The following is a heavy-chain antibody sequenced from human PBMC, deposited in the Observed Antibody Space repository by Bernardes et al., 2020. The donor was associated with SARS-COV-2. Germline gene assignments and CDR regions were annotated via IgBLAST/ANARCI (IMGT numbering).Heavy chain of an antibody. V-gene: IGHV3-23*01. D-gene: IGHD3-22*01. CDR3: AKLSRENYFDTGGYRVHFES. J-gene: IGHJ4*02. Sequence: GGSLRLSCAASGFTFSTNAMSWVRQAPGKGLEWVSSLSASGDSTHYGDSVTGRFRISRDNSKNTLYLQLNSLRAEDTATYFCAKLSRENYFDTGGYRVHFESWGQGALVSVSS. CDR1: GFTFSTNA. CDR2: LSASGDST.